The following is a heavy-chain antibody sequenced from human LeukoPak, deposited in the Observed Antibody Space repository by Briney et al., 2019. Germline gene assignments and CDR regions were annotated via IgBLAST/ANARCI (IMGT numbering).Heavy chain of an antibody. CDR3: ATFDWYFDL. J-gene: IGHJ2*01. CDR1: GYTFSSYS. CDR2: ISSSSSHI. V-gene: IGHV3-21*01. Sequence: PGGSLRLSCAASGYTFSSYSVNWVRQAPGKGLEWVSSISSSSSHIYYADSVKGRFTISRDNAKNSLYLQMNSLRAEDTAVYYCATFDWYFDLWGRGTLVTVSS.